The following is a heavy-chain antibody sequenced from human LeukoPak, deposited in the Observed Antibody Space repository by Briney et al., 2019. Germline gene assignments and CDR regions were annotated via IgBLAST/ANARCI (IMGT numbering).Heavy chain of an antibody. Sequence: GGSLRLSCAASGFTFNYYWLTWVRQAPGKGLEWVANIQQDGTEKYYVDSVKGRFTISRDNAKNSLYLQMNSLRAEDTAVYYCARVRKLRTRGVMDPLDYGGQGPRVTVSS. CDR1: GFTFNYYW. CDR3: ARVRKLRTRGVMDPLDY. D-gene: IGHD3-10*01. V-gene: IGHV3-7*01. CDR2: IQQDGTEK. J-gene: IGHJ4*02.